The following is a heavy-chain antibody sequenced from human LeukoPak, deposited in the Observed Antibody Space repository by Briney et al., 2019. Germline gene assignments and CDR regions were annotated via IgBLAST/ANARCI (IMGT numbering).Heavy chain of an antibody. V-gene: IGHV3-53*01. Sequence: GGSLRLSCAASGFIVSTYYMSWVRQAPGKGLEWVSVIYSDGSTFYADSVKGRFTISRDNSKNTLYLQMKSLRADDTAVYYCVRDDGYSPYDYWGQGTLVTVSS. CDR2: IYSDGST. J-gene: IGHJ4*02. CDR3: VRDDGYSPYDY. CDR1: GFIVSTYY. D-gene: IGHD5-24*01.